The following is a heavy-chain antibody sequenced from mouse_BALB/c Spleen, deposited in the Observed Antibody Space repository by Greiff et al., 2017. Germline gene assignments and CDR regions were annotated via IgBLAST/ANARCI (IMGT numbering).Heavy chain of an antibody. CDR2: INSNGGST. CDR3: ARDGNYWYFEV. CDR1: GFTFSSYG. J-gene: IGHJ1*01. Sequence: EVQGVESGGGLVQPGGSLKLSCAASGFTFSSYGMSWVRQTPDKRLELVATINSNGGSTYYPDSVKGRFTISRDNAKNTLYLQMSSLKSEDTAMYYCARDGNYWYFEVWGAGTTVTVSS. D-gene: IGHD2-1*01. V-gene: IGHV5-6-3*01.